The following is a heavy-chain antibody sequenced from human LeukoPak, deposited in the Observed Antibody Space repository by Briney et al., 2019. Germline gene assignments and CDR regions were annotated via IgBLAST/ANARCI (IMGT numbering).Heavy chain of an antibody. Sequence: GESLKISCKGSGYSFTSYWIGWVRQMPGKGLEWMGIIYPGDSDTRYSPSFQGQVTISADKSISTAYLQWSSLKASDTAMYYRARLLSSYYGPRGAFDIWGQGTMVTVSS. CDR3: ARLLSSYYGPRGAFDI. V-gene: IGHV5-51*01. J-gene: IGHJ3*02. CDR2: IYPGDSDT. CDR1: GYSFTSYW. D-gene: IGHD3-10*01.